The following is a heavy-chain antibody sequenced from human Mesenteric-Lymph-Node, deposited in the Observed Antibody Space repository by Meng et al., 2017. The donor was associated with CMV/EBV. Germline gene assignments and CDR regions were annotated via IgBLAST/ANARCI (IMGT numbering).Heavy chain of an antibody. V-gene: IGHV4-34*01. D-gene: IGHD3-10*01. Sequence: GSLRLSCAVYGGSFSGYYWSWIRQPPGKGLEWIGEINHSGSTNYNPSLKSRVTISVDTSKNQFSLKLTSVTAADTAVYYCARVATMVRGVIWYFDYWGQGTLVTVSS. CDR1: GGSFSGYY. CDR3: ARVATMVRGVIWYFDY. J-gene: IGHJ4*02. CDR2: INHSGST.